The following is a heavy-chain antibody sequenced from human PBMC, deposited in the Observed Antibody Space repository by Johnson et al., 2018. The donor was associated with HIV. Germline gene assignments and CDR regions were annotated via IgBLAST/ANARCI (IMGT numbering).Heavy chain of an antibody. CDR1: GFTFSSYA. J-gene: IGHJ3*02. Sequence: VQLVESGGGLVQPGGSLRLSCAVSGFTFSSYAMSWVRQAPGKGLEWVSAISGSGGSRYSADSVKGRFTISRDNSKNTLSLQMNSLRAEDTAVYNCARESPSGGGNDAFDIWGQGTMVTVSS. CDR3: ARESPSGGGNDAFDI. V-gene: IGHV3-23*04. CDR2: ISGSGGSR. D-gene: IGHD3-10*01.